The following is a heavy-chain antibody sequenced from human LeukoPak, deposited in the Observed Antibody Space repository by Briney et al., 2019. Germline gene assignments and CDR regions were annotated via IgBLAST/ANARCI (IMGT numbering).Heavy chain of an antibody. CDR3: ASDQSGPHALDI. J-gene: IGHJ3*02. D-gene: IGHD2-15*01. Sequence: PSETLSLTCTVSGYSISSGYYWGWIRQPPGKGLEWIGSIYHSGSTYYNPSLKSRVTISVDTSKNQFSLKLSSVTAADTAVYYCASDQSGPHALDIWGQGAMVTVSS. CDR2: IYHSGST. V-gene: IGHV4-38-2*02. CDR1: GYSISSGYY.